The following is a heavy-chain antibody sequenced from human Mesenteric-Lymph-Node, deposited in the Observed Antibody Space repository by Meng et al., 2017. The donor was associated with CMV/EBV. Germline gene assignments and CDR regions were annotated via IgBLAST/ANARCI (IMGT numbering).Heavy chain of an antibody. J-gene: IGHJ4*02. D-gene: IGHD2-8*02. CDR2: INHSGST. CDR3: ARGTRGWRNYFDY. CDR1: AGSFSGYY. V-gene: IGHV4-34*01. Sequence: GAVYAGSFSGYYWSRIRQPPGKGLEWIGEINHSGSTNYNPSLKSRVTISVDTSKNQFSLKLSSVTAADTAVYYCARGTRGWRNYFDYWGQGTLVTVSS.